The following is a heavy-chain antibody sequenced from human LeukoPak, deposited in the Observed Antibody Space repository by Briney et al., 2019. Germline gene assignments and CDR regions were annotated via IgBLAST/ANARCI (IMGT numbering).Heavy chain of an antibody. CDR2: IYHSGST. D-gene: IGHD3-3*01. CDR3: ARDPGTIFGVVIGNFDY. J-gene: IGHJ4*02. Sequence: SETLSLTCTVSGGSISSSSYYWGWIRQPPGKGLEWIGSIYHSGSTYYNPSLKSRVTISVDTSKNQFSLKLSSVTAADTAVYYCARDPGTIFGVVIGNFDYWGQGTLVTVSS. V-gene: IGHV4-39*07. CDR1: GGSISSSSYY.